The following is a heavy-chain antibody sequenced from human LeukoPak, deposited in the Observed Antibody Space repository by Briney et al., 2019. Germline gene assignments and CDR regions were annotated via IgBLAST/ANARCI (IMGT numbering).Heavy chain of an antibody. D-gene: IGHD3-10*01. V-gene: IGHV4-39*07. Sequence: PSETLSLTCTVSGGSISSGAYYWGWIRQPPGKGLEWIGAIYYSGSTNYNPSLKSRVTMSVDTSKNQFSLKLSSVNAADTAVYYCGRTEYYFDYWGQGTLVTVSS. CDR1: GGSISSGAYY. J-gene: IGHJ4*02. CDR2: IYYSGST. CDR3: GRTEYYFDY.